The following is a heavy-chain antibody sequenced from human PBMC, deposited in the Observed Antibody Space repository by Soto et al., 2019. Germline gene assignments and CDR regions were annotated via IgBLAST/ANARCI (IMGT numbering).Heavy chain of an antibody. CDR3: ARDGEGPTNHGAFDI. Sequence: PGGSLRLSCAASGFTFSSYSMNWVRQAPGKGLEWVSSISSSSSYIYYADSVKGRFTISRDNAKNSLYLQMNSLRAEDTAVYYCARDGEGPTNHGAFDIWGQGTMVTVSS. D-gene: IGHD2-8*01. CDR1: GFTFSSYS. V-gene: IGHV3-21*01. J-gene: IGHJ3*02. CDR2: ISSSSSYI.